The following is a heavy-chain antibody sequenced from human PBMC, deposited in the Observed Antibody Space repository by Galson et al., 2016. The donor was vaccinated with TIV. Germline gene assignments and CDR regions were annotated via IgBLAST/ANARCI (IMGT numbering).Heavy chain of an antibody. J-gene: IGHJ6*02. Sequence: SLRLSCAASSIHFSSFAMHWVRQAPGRGLEWVAVISYDATNTYYADSVKGRFTVSRDNSKNTLHLQINSVRGEDTATYYCASPRHGGFLRFSMDVWGQGTPVIVS. CDR1: SIHFSSFA. V-gene: IGHV3-30*04. D-gene: IGHD3-3*01. CDR3: ASPRHGGFLRFSMDV. CDR2: ISYDATNT.